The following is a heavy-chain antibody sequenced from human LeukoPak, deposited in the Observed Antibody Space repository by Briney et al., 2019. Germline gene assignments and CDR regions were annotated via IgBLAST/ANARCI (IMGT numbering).Heavy chain of an antibody. J-gene: IGHJ4*02. CDR3: AREKYGGSNDY. D-gene: IGHD1-26*01. V-gene: IGHV4-59*01. CDR1: GGSISGYY. CDR2: IYYSGST. Sequence: PSETLSLTCAVSGGSISGYYWSWIRQPPGKGLEWIGYIYYSGSTKYNPSLKSRVTISVDTSKNQFSLRLNSVTAADTAMYYCAREKYGGSNDYWGQGTLVTVSS.